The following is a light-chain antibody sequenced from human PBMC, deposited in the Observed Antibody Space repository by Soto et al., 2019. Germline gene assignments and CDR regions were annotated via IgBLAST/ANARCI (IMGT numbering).Light chain of an antibody. CDR3: NSYTSSTTRV. CDR1: SSDVGSYNL. CDR2: EVN. J-gene: IGLJ3*02. Sequence: QSALTQPASVSGSPGQSITISCTGTSSDVGSYNLVSWYQQHPGKAPKLIIYEVNNRPSGVSNRFSGSKSGNTASLTISGLQAEDEADYYCNSYTSSTTRVFGGGTKVTVL. V-gene: IGLV2-14*02.